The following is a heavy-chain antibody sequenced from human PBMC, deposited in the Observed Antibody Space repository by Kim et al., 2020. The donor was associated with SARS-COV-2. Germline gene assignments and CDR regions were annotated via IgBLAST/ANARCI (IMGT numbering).Heavy chain of an antibody. J-gene: IGHJ4*02. V-gene: IGHV1-18*04. D-gene: IGHD3-10*01. CDR3: ARDRLLWFGELRRGIDY. Sequence: ASVKVSCKASGYTFTSYGISWVRQAPGQGLEWMGWISAYNGNTNYAQKLQGRVTMTTDTSTSTAYMELRSLRSDDTAVYYCARDRLLWFGELRRGIDYWGQGTLVTVSS. CDR2: ISAYNGNT. CDR1: GYTFTSYG.